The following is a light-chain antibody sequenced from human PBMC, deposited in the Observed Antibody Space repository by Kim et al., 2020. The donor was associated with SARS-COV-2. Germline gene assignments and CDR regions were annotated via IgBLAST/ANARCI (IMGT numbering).Light chain of an antibody. V-gene: IGLV2-14*03. Sequence: QSALTQPASVSGSPGQSITISCTGTSSDVGGYNYVSWYQQHPGKAPKLMIYDVSNRPSGVSNRFSGSKSGNTASLTISGLQAEDEADYYCNSYTSNSTPVFGGGTKLTVL. CDR3: NSYTSNSTPV. J-gene: IGLJ2*01. CDR2: DVS. CDR1: SSDVGGYNY.